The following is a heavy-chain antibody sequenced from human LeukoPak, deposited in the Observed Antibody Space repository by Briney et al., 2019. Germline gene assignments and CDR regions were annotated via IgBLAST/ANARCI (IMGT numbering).Heavy chain of an antibody. J-gene: IGHJ4*02. CDR2: ISSSGSTI. CDR1: GFTFSSYE. Sequence: GGSLRLSCAASGFTFSSYEMNWVRQAPGKGLEWVSYISSSGSTIYYADPVKGRFTISRDNAKNSLYLQMNSLRAEDTAVYYCAREDKYYFDYWGQGTLVTVSS. V-gene: IGHV3-48*03. CDR3: AREDKYYFDY.